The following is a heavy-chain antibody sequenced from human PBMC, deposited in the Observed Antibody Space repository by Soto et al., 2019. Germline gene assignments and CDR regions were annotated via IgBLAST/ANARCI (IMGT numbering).Heavy chain of an antibody. CDR1: GFSLSTRGVG. V-gene: IGHV2-5*02. Sequence: QITLKESGPTLVKPTQTLTLTCTFSGFSLSTRGVGVGWIRQPPGKALEWLALIYWDDDKRYSPSLKSRLTITKDTSKNQVVLTMTNMDPVDTATYYCAHRLRPFGSGWYDDAFDIWGQGTMVTVSS. CDR2: IYWDDDK. J-gene: IGHJ3*02. D-gene: IGHD6-19*01. CDR3: AHRLRPFGSGWYDDAFDI.